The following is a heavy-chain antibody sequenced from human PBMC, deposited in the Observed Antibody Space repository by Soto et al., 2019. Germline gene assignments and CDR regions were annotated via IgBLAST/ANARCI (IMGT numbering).Heavy chain of an antibody. CDR2: IWYDGSEQ. CDR3: ARWSNHKVVDP. D-gene: IGHD2-8*02. CDR1: GFTFRRHG. J-gene: IGHJ5*02. V-gene: IGHV3-33*03. Sequence: QEQLVEAGGGVVQPGMSLRLSCEGSGFTFRRHGMRWVRQSPGKGLEWLAAIWYDGSEQYYADSVKGRFTISRDNTKKIMYLELNTLAFEDTAVYYCARWSNHKVVDPWGQGTMVTVS.